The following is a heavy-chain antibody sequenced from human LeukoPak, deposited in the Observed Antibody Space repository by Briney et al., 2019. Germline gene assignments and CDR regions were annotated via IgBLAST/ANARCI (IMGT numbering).Heavy chain of an antibody. CDR3: ARDRVVRGRQPEIDY. J-gene: IGHJ4*02. D-gene: IGHD3-10*01. CDR1: GDSISSRY. CDR2: IYYTGNT. V-gene: IGHV4-59*11. Sequence: SETLSLTCIVSGDSISSRYWGWIRQPPGKGLEWIGYIYYTGNTNYNPSLKSRVTMSVDMSKNQFSLKMTSVTAADTAVYYCARDRVVRGRQPEIDYWGQGTLVTVSS.